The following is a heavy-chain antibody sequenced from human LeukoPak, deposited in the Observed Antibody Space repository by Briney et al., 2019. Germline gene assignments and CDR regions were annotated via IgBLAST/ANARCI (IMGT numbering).Heavy chain of an antibody. J-gene: IGHJ4*02. D-gene: IGHD5-18*01. CDR1: GFTVSRKY. CDR3: ASDPTAMG. Sequence: QPGGSLTLFCAAYGFTVSRKYMSWVRQAPGKGMEWVSAIYSGGTTYHQGSRRGRFTISRHISKNTLFLQMNSRRAEATVFFFVASDPTAMGGGEGTLVTLP. V-gene: IGHV3-53*01. CDR2: IYSGGTT.